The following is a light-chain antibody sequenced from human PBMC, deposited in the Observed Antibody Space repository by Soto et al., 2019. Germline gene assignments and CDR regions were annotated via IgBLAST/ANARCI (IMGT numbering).Light chain of an antibody. CDR3: CSYAGSYTWV. Sequence: QSALTQPRSVSGSPGQSVTISSTGTSSDVGGYNFGSWYQQHPGKAPKLMIYDVSKRPSGVPDRFSGSKSGNTASLTISGLQAEDEADYYCCSYAGSYTWVFGGGTKLTVL. CDR1: SSDVGGYNF. CDR2: DVS. V-gene: IGLV2-11*01. J-gene: IGLJ3*02.